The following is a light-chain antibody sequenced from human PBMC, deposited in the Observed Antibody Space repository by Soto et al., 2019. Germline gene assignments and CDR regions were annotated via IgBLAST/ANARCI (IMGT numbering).Light chain of an antibody. Sequence: EIVLTQSPATLSLSPGERATLSCRASQSLSGTLAWFQQKVGQPPRLLIYGASNRATGIPARFSASGSGTDFTLTISSLEHEDFAVYYCQQRTLWPRTFGQGTKVEIK. J-gene: IGKJ1*01. CDR1: QSLSGT. CDR2: GAS. CDR3: QQRTLWPRT. V-gene: IGKV3-11*01.